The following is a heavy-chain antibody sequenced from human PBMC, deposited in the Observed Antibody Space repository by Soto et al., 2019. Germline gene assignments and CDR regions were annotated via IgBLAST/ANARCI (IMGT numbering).Heavy chain of an antibody. CDR1: GFTFNTYS. CDR2: ISPSSTYI. D-gene: IGHD6-19*01. V-gene: IGHV3-21*01. Sequence: EVQLVESGGGLVKPGGSLRLSCAASGFTFNTYSMNWVRQAPGKGLEWVSSISPSSTYIYYADSVKGRFTVSRDNANKSLYLQMKSLRAEDTGVYYCARAASSGWYEADYFDCWGQGILVTVSS. J-gene: IGHJ4*02. CDR3: ARAASSGWYEADYFDC.